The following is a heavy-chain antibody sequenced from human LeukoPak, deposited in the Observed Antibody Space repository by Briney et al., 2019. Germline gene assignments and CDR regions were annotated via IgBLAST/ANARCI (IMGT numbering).Heavy chain of an antibody. Sequence: SETLSLTCTVSGYSIRSGYQWAWIRQPPGKGLEWIGSIYESGSTYDNPSLKSRVTMSVDTSKNQFSLKMRPVTAADTAIYYCARSEINDYNRYWGQGILVTVSS. D-gene: IGHD3-16*01. J-gene: IGHJ4*02. CDR2: IYESGST. V-gene: IGHV4-38-2*02. CDR1: GYSIRSGYQ. CDR3: ARSEINDYNRY.